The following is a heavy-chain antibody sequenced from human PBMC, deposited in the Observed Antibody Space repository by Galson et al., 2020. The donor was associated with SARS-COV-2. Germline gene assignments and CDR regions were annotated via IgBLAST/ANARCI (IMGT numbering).Heavy chain of an antibody. Sequence: ETSETLSLTCTVSDGSIRGYYYWSWIRQPPEKGLEWIGYIYTSANSNYNTSLKSRVTISLDTSKGQFSLKLTSVTAADTAVYFCARGSLYGSGRHFFDFWGQGSLVTVSS. CDR1: DGSIRGYYY. CDR3: ARGSLYGSGRHFFDF. V-gene: IGHV4-4*08. D-gene: IGHD3-10*01. J-gene: IGHJ4*02. CDR2: IYTSANS.